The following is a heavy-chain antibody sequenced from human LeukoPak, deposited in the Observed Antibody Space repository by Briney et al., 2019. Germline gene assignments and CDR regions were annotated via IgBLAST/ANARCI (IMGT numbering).Heavy chain of an antibody. CDR3: AKDRYGDYEAPFHYYMDA. CDR1: GYTFTGYY. V-gene: IGHV1-2*02. CDR2: INPHSGGT. Sequence: GASVKVSCKASGYTFTGYYMHWVRQAPGQGLEWMGWINPHSGGTNYAQKFQGRVTITRDTSIDTAYMQLSRLRSDDTAVYYCAKDRYGDYEAPFHYYMDAWGRGTTVTVSS. D-gene: IGHD5-12*01. J-gene: IGHJ6*03.